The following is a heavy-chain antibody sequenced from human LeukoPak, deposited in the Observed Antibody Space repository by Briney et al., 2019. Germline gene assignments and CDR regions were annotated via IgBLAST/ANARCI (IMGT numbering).Heavy chain of an antibody. V-gene: IGHV3-53*01. CDR3: AKDLEYSSGWFYYYYGMDV. D-gene: IGHD6-19*01. CDR1: GFTVSSSY. J-gene: IGHJ6*02. Sequence: GGSLRLSCAASGFTVSSSYMSWVRQAPGRGLEWISVIYSDGSAFYTDSVKGRFTISRDNSKNTLYLQMTNLRAEDTAVYYCAKDLEYSSGWFYYYYGMDVWGQGTTVTVSS. CDR2: IYSDGSA.